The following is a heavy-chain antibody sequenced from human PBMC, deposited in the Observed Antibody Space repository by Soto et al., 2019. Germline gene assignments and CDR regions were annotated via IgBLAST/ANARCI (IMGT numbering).Heavy chain of an antibody. CDR3: AKNVEEYNWNPSDGMDV. J-gene: IGHJ6*02. V-gene: IGHV3-23*01. Sequence: PGGSLRLSCAASGFTFSSYAMSWVRQAPGKGLEWVSAISGSGGSTYYADSVKGRFTISRDNSKNTLYLQMNSLRAEDTAVYYCAKNVEEYNWNPSDGMDVWGQGTTVTVSS. CDR1: GFTFSSYA. CDR2: ISGSGGST. D-gene: IGHD1-20*01.